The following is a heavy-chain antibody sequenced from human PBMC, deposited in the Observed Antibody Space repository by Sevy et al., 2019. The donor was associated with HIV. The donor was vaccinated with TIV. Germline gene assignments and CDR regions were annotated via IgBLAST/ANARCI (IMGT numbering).Heavy chain of an antibody. CDR2: ISYDGSSK. D-gene: IGHD2-2*01. CDR1: GFTFSSFA. CDR3: AILGVDCVSTNCYEMRSLSFDF. J-gene: IGHJ4*02. V-gene: IGHV3-30-3*01. Sequence: GGSLRLSCAASGFTFSSFAMHWVRQAPGKGLEWVAVISYDGSSKYYPDSVKGRFTISRDNAKNTLYLQMNRLRPEDMAVYFCAILGVDCVSTNCYEMRSLSFDFWGQGTLVTVSS.